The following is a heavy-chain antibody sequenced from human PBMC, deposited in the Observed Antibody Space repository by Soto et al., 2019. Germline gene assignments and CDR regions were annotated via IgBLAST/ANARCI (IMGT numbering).Heavy chain of an antibody. D-gene: IGHD1-1*01. CDR2: FYDSETS. J-gene: IGHJ3*01. V-gene: IGHV4-31*03. CDR3: ARGTPPYTVVKSGVVDL. Sequence: QVQLQESGPGLVKPSQTLSLTCTVSGVSISSGAYFWTWIRQVPGKGLEWIGYFYDSETSLYNPSLQSRVTISVDTSENHVSLKLTSVTAADTAVYYCARGTPPYTVVKSGVVDLWGQGTMVIVS. CDR1: GVSISSGAYF.